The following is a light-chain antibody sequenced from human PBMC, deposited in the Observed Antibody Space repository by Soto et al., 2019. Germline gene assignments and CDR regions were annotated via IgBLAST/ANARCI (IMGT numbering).Light chain of an antibody. CDR3: ASFTTISTRV. Sequence: QSVLTQPRSVSGSPGQSVTISCTGTSSDVGGYNYVSWYQQHPGKAPKLMIYDVSKRPSGVPDRFSGSKSGNTASLTISGLQAEDEADYYCASFTTISTRVFGTGTKVTVL. J-gene: IGLJ1*01. V-gene: IGLV2-11*01. CDR2: DVS. CDR1: SSDVGGYNY.